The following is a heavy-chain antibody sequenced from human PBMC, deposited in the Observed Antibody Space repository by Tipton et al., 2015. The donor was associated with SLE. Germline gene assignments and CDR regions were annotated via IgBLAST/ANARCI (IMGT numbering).Heavy chain of an antibody. J-gene: IGHJ4*02. CDR3: ARHGRGSAFFDY. CDR1: GDSISSGRHY. V-gene: IGHV4-39*07. D-gene: IGHD2-2*01. Sequence: TLSLTCTVSGDSISSGRHYWSWIRQPAGKGLEWIGSIYYSGRTYYNPSLKSRVTASVDTSKNQFSLKLSSVTAADTAVYYCARHGRGSAFFDYWGQGTLVTVSS. CDR2: IYYSGRT.